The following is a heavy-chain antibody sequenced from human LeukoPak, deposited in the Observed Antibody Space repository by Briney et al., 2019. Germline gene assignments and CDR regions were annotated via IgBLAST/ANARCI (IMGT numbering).Heavy chain of an antibody. J-gene: IGHJ5*02. CDR1: GYSFANYW. V-gene: IGHV5-51*01. Sequence: GESLKISCRGSGYSFANYWIGWARKKSGKGLEWMGFTNPADSQTIYSPSFQGQVTISADKSIRVAYLQWSSLKASDSAIYYCARLPAAIPWFDPWGQGTLVTVSS. CDR3: ARLPAAIPWFDP. CDR2: TNPADSQT. D-gene: IGHD2-2*02.